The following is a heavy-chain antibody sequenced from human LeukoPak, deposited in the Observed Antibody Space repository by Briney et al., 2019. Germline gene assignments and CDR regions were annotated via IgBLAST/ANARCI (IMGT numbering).Heavy chain of an antibody. J-gene: IGHJ6*03. CDR2: INHSGSA. V-gene: IGHV4-34*01. CDR3: AKVISGLCSGSYSLLNYYFYYMDV. CDR1: GGSFSGYH. Sequence: PSETLSLTCAVYGGSFSGYHWSWIRQPPGKGLEWIGEINHSGSANYNPSLKSRVTISVDTSKSQFSLKLSSVTAADTAVYYCAKVISGLCSGSYSLLNYYFYYMDVWGRGTTVTVSS. D-gene: IGHD3-10*01.